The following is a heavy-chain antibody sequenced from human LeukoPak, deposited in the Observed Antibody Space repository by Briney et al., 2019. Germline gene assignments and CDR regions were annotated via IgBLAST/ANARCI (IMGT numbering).Heavy chain of an antibody. Sequence: SETLSLTCTVSGGSISSHYWSRIRQPPGKGLEWIGYIYYSGSTNYNPSLKSRVTISVDTSKNQFSLKLSSVTAADTAVYYCAAAGTLPIYYYYYMDVWGKGTTVTVSS. CDR3: AAAGTLPIYYYYYMDV. CDR2: IYYSGST. V-gene: IGHV4-59*11. CDR1: GGSISSHY. D-gene: IGHD6-13*01. J-gene: IGHJ6*03.